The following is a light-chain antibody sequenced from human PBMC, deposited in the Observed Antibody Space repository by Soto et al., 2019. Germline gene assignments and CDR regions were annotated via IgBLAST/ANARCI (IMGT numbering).Light chain of an antibody. Sequence: EIVLTQSPGTLSLSPGERATLSCRASQSVSSSYLAWYQQKPGQAPRLLIYADSNRATGIPARFSGSGSGTDFTLTISSLEPEEFSVYYCQQRYNWPINCGQGTRMEF. J-gene: IGKJ5*01. V-gene: IGKV3D-20*02. CDR1: QSVSSSY. CDR3: QQRYNWPIN. CDR2: ADS.